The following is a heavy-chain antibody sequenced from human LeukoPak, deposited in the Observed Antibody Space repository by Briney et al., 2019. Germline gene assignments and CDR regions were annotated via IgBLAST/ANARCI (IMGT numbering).Heavy chain of an antibody. Sequence: ASVKVSCKASGYTFTSYGISWVRQAPGQGLEWMGWISAYNGNTNYAQKLQGRVTMTTDTSTSTAYMELRSLRSDDTAVYYCARDVLGFWSVEGLGFNIWGQGTMVTVSS. V-gene: IGHV1-18*01. J-gene: IGHJ3*02. CDR1: GYTFTSYG. CDR3: ARDVLGFWSVEGLGFNI. D-gene: IGHD3-3*01. CDR2: ISAYNGNT.